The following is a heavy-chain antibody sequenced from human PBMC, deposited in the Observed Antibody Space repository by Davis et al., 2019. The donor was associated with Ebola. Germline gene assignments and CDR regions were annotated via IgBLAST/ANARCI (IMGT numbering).Heavy chain of an antibody. J-gene: IGHJ3*02. Sequence: GGSLRLSCAASGFTFNNYAMSWVRQAPGKGLEWVSVISGSGGSTYYADSVKGRFTISRDNSKNTLYLQMNSLRAEDTAVYYCARITVGPEMKYYDFWSGQLHDAFDIWGQGTMVTVSS. D-gene: IGHD3-3*01. CDR3: ARITVGPEMKYYDFWSGQLHDAFDI. V-gene: IGHV3-23*01. CDR2: ISGSGGST. CDR1: GFTFNNYA.